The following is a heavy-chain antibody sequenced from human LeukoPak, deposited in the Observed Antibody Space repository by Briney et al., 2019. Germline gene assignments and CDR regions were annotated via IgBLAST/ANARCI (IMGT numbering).Heavy chain of an antibody. D-gene: IGHD3-22*01. CDR1: GFTFSSYW. CDR3: ARAQDYYDSSGYYFGDAFDI. J-gene: IGHJ3*02. V-gene: IGHV3-7*01. Sequence: GGSLRLSCAASGFTFSSYWMSWVRQAPGKGLEWVANIKQDGSEKYYVDSVKGRFTISRDNAKNSLYLQMNSLRAEDTAVYYCARAQDYYDSSGYYFGDAFDIWGQGTMVTVCS. CDR2: IKQDGSEK.